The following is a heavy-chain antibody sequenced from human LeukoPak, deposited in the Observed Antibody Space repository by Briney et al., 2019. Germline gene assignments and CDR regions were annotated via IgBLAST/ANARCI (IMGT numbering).Heavy chain of an antibody. D-gene: IGHD6-13*01. Sequence: SETLSLTCTVSGGSISSYYWSWIRQPAGKGLEWIGRIYTSGSTNYNPSLKSRVTMSVDTSKNQFSLKLSSVTAADTAVYYCARVVRTAAAGIGDAFDIWGQGTMVTVSS. J-gene: IGHJ3*02. CDR2: IYTSGST. CDR3: ARVVRTAAAGIGDAFDI. V-gene: IGHV4-4*07. CDR1: GGSISSYY.